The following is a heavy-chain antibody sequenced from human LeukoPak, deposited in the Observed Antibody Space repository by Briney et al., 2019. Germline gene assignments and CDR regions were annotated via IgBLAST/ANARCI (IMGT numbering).Heavy chain of an antibody. Sequence: GASVTVSCKASGGTFSSYAISWVRQAPGQGLECMGGIIPIFGTANYAQKFQGRVTITAGESTSTAYMDLSSLRSEDTAVYYCARARGVTTTHFDYWGQGTLVTVSS. D-gene: IGHD4-17*01. CDR2: IIPIFGTA. CDR1: GGTFSSYA. CDR3: ARARGVTTTHFDY. V-gene: IGHV1-69*01. J-gene: IGHJ4*02.